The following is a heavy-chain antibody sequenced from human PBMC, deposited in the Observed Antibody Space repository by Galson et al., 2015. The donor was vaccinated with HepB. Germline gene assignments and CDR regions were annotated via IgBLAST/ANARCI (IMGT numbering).Heavy chain of an antibody. D-gene: IGHD2-2*02. Sequence: SVKVSCKASGYTFTGYYMHWVRQAPGQGLEWLGWINPHSGHINYAQKFQGRVTMTRDTSINTAYMDLSRLKSDDTAVYYCARGPDCRSPSCYMGYFHHWGQGTVVTVSS. J-gene: IGHJ1*01. CDR2: INPHSGHI. CDR1: GYTFTGYY. CDR3: ARGPDCRSPSCYMGYFHH. V-gene: IGHV1-2*02.